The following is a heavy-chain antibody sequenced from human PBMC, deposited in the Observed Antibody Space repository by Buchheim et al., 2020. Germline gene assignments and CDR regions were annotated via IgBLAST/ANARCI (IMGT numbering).Heavy chain of an antibody. V-gene: IGHV4-4*02. D-gene: IGHD2-15*01. CDR2: IYHSGST. CDR3: ARGGASGQVAVAATLYYYGMDV. CDR1: GGSISSSNW. J-gene: IGHJ6*02. Sequence: QVQLQESGPGLVKPSETLSLTCAVSGGSISSSNWWSWVRQPPGKGLEWIGEIYHSGSTNYNPSLKSRVTISVDKSKHQFSLKLSSVTAADTAVYYCARGGASGQVAVAATLYYYGMDVWGQGTT.